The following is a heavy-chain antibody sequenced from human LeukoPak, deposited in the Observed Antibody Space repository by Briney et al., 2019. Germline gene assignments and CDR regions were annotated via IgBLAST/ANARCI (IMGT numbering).Heavy chain of an antibody. V-gene: IGHV1-8*03. D-gene: IGHD5-12*01. J-gene: IGHJ4*02. CDR1: GYTFTSYD. Sequence: GASVKVSCKASGYTFTSYDINWVRQATGQGFEWMGWMNPNSGSTGYAQKFQGRVAITRNTSISTAYMELSGLRSEDTAVYYCARGRSTGYPYYLGQGTLVTVSS. CDR2: MNPNSGST. CDR3: ARGRSTGYPYY.